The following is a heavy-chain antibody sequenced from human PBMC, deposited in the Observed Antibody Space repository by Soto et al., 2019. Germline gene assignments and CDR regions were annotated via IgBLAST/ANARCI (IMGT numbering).Heavy chain of an antibody. Sequence: SVKVSCKASGFTFTSSAVQWVRQARGQRLEWIGWIVVGSGNTNYAQKFQERVTITRDMSTSTAYMELSSLRSEDTAVYYCAAESITGAHYGMGVWGQGTTVTVSS. J-gene: IGHJ6*02. CDR1: GFTFTSSA. CDR3: AAESITGAHYGMGV. CDR2: IVVGSGNT. D-gene: IGHD1-20*01. V-gene: IGHV1-58*01.